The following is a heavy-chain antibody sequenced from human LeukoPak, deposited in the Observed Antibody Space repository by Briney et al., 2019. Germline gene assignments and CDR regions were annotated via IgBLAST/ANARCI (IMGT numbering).Heavy chain of an antibody. D-gene: IGHD5-18*01. J-gene: IGHJ3*02. CDR2: IYTSGST. CDR1: GGSISSYY. Sequence: KASETLSLTCTVSGGSISSYYWSWIRQPAGKGLEWIGRIYTSGSTNYNPSLKSRVTMSVDTSKNQFSLELSSVTAADTAVYYCASGGYSYGYVDAFDIWGQGTMVTVSS. CDR3: ASGGYSYGYVDAFDI. V-gene: IGHV4-4*07.